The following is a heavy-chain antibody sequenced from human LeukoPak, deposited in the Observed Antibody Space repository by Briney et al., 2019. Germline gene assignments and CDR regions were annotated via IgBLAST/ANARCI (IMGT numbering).Heavy chain of an antibody. D-gene: IGHD1-26*01. CDR1: GYSISSGYY. CDR2: IYHSGST. Sequence: PSETLSLTCTVSGYSISSGYYWGWIRQPPGKGLEWIGSIYHSGSTYYNPSLKSRVTISVDTSKNQFSLKLSSVTAADTAVYYCARDGEVGAFDYWGQGTLVTVSS. V-gene: IGHV4-38-2*02. J-gene: IGHJ4*02. CDR3: ARDGEVGAFDY.